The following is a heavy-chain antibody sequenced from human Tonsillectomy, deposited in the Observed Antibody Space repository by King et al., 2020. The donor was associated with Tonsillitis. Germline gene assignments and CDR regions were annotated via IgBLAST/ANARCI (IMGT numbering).Heavy chain of an antibody. D-gene: IGHD2-2*01. CDR3: TTDCSRTRCYEWAWFAT. J-gene: IGHJ5*02. V-gene: IGHV3-15*01. Sequence: VEMEESGGGVVKQGGGGRRGCGDCGERGSDDGMSGGGEAPGKGLEWVGRIKSKSDGETTDYAAPAKGRFTISRDDSQYTLFLQMDGLKTEDTAVYYCTTDCSRTRCYEWAWFATWGQGSLVTVAS. CDR1: GERGSDDG. CDR2: IKSKSDGETT.